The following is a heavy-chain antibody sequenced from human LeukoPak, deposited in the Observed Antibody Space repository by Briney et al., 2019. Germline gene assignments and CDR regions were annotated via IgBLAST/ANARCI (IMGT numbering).Heavy chain of an antibody. J-gene: IGHJ6*02. CDR1: GGSISSSSYY. CDR3: ASSLRTMVRGVIGYYYGMDV. CDR2: IHYSGST. Sequence: SETLSLTCTVSGGSISSSSYYWGWIRQPPGKGLEWIGSIHYSGSTYYNPSIKSRVTISVDTSKNQFSLKLSSVTAADTAVYYCASSLRTMVRGVIGYYYGMDVWGQGTTVTVSS. D-gene: IGHD3-10*01. V-gene: IGHV4-39*01.